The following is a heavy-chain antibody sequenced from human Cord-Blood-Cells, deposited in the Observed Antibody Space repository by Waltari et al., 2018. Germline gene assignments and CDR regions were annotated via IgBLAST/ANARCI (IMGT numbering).Heavy chain of an antibody. CDR2: NKSKTDGGTT. Sequence: GESGGGLVKPGGSLGLSCAASGFTFSNAWMSWVRQAPGKGLEWVGRNKSKTDGGTTDYAAPVKGRFTISRDDSKNTLYLQMNSLKTEDTAVYYCTTKGGIAAAGAEYFQHWGQGTLVTVSS. CDR3: TTKGGIAAAGAEYFQH. CDR1: GFTFSNAW. V-gene: IGHV3-15*01. J-gene: IGHJ1*01. D-gene: IGHD6-13*01.